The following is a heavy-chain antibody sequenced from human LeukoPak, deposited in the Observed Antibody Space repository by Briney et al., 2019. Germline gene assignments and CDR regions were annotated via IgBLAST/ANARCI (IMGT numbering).Heavy chain of an antibody. Sequence: GWSLRLSCAACLAFRFTFIYSGFHSVRQAPGNGLDWLTFIQYDGIAQYFPDSVKGRFISSRDNSKKPLYLHINSLRAEDTVPYYCAREGDREILGGLDVWGQGTTVTVCS. CDR3: AREGDREILGGLDV. CDR1: RFTFIYSG. V-gene: IGHV3-30*02. D-gene: IGHD3-10*01. J-gene: IGHJ6*01. CDR2: IQYDGIAQ.